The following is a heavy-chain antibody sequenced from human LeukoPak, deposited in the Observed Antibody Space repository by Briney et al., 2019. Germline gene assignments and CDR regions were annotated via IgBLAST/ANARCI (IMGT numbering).Heavy chain of an antibody. J-gene: IGHJ4*02. CDR2: LKWNGDNI. V-gene: IGHV3-20*04. D-gene: IGHD3-22*01. Sequence: PGGSLRLSCAASGFTFDDYGMTWVPQAPGKGLEWVSGLKWNGDNIRYADSVKGRFTISRDNAKSSLYLQMNSLRAEDTALYYCARRRDSSAYYYFDYWGQGTLVTVSS. CDR1: GFTFDDYG. CDR3: ARRRDSSAYYYFDY.